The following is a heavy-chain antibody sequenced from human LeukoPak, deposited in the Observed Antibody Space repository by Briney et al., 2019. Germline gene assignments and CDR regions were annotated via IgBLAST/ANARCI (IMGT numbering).Heavy chain of an antibody. CDR1: GGSVTSKSYY. CDR2: THQGGKT. Sequence: SETLSLTCNASGGSVTSKSYYWGWIRQSPDKRLEWIGNTHQGGKTYSNPSLKTRVTVSADASETHFSLRLTSVTAADTAVYYCARLPRIPLFGVAFKFGWIDSWGQGILVTVSS. CDR3: ARLPRIPLFGVAFKFGWIDS. V-gene: IGHV4-39*02. D-gene: IGHD3-3*01. J-gene: IGHJ5*01.